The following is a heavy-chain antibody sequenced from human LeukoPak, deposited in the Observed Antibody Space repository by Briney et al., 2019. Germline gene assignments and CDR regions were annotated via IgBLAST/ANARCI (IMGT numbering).Heavy chain of an antibody. V-gene: IGHV3-7*01. J-gene: IGHJ4*02. CDR2: IKQDGSEK. Sequence: PGGSLRLSCAASGFTFSSYWMSWVRQAPGKGLEWVANIKQDGSEKYYVDSVKGRFTISRDNAKNSLYLQMNSLRAEDTAVYYCASTRRSVVAATLAFDNWGQGTLVTVSS. CDR3: ASTRRSVVAATLAFDN. D-gene: IGHD2-15*01. CDR1: GFTFSSYW.